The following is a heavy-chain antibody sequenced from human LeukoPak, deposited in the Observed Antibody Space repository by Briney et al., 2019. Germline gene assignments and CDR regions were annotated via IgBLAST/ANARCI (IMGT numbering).Heavy chain of an antibody. D-gene: IGHD3-10*01. V-gene: IGHV4-59*01. CDR2: IYYSGRT. J-gene: IGHJ6*04. CDR3: ARLARLTLIRGVTGYHSLDV. CDR1: GGSINSFY. Sequence: SETLSLTCTVSGGSINSFYWSWIRQPPGGGLEWIGYIYYSGRTNYNPSLKSRVAMSVDASKNQFSLWLSSVTAADTAVYYCARLARLTLIRGVTGYHSLDVWGRGTKVTVSS.